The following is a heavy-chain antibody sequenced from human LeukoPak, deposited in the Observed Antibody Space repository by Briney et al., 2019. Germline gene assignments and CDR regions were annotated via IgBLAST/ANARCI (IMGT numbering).Heavy chain of an antibody. V-gene: IGHV1-3*01. CDR2: INAGNGNT. Sequence: ASVTVSCKASGYTFTSYAMHWVRQAPGQRLEWMGWINAGNGNTKYSQKFQGRVTITRDTSASTAYMELSSLRSEDTAVYYCAGGGFGELLYLFYWGQGTLVTVSS. CDR1: GYTFTSYA. CDR3: AGGGFGELLYLFY. D-gene: IGHD3-10*01. J-gene: IGHJ4*02.